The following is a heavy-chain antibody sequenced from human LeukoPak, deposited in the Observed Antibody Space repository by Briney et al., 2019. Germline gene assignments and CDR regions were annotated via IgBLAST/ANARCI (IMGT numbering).Heavy chain of an antibody. V-gene: IGHV5-51*01. CDR1: GYSFINYW. Sequence: GESLKISCKGSGYSFINYWIGWVRQMPGKGLEWMAIIYPGDSDTKYSPSFQGQVTISADKSITTAYLQWSRLKASDTAMYYCAILSSGWYYFDYWGQGTLVTVSS. CDR2: IYPGDSDT. D-gene: IGHD6-19*01. J-gene: IGHJ4*02. CDR3: AILSSGWYYFDY.